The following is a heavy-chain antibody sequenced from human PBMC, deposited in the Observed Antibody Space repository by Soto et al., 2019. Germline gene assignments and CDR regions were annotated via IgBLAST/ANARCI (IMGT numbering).Heavy chain of an antibody. V-gene: IGHV4-30-2*01. CDR3: ARGQGAAAGHSNFDY. CDR1: GGSISGTTYS. Sequence: QLQLQESGSGLVKPSQTLSLTCAVSGGSISGTTYSWSWIRQPPGKGLEWIGYIYDSGNTYYNPSLKSQFSISVDRSKNQFSLKLSSVTAADTAVYHCARGQGAAAGHSNFDYWGQGALVTVSS. J-gene: IGHJ4*02. D-gene: IGHD6-13*01. CDR2: IYDSGNT.